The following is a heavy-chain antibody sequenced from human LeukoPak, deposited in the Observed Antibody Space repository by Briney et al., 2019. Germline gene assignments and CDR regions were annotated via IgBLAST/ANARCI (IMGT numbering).Heavy chain of an antibody. CDR3: ARAGRPYYYDSSGYLDY. CDR1: GYTFTGYY. J-gene: IGHJ4*02. V-gene: IGHV1-2*02. CDR2: INPNSGGT. Sequence: GASVKVSCKAFGYTFTGYYMHWVRQAPGQGLEWMGWINPNSGGTNYAQKFQGRVTMTRDTSISTAYMELSRLRSDDTAVYYCARAGRPYYYDSSGYLDYWGQGTLVTVSS. D-gene: IGHD3-22*01.